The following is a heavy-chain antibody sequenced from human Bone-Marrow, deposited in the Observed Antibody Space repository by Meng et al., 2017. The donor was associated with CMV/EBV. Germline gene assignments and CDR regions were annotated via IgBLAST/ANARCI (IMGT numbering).Heavy chain of an antibody. V-gene: IGHV4-61*01. J-gene: IGHJ4*02. CDR1: GASVRSGTDY. Sequence: SETLSLTCTVSGASVRSGTDYWSWIRQPPGKGLEWIGYISYSGTTNYNPSLKSRVTITGDTSRNQFSLRLRSVTAADTAIYYCVRDRAGRYDYCGQGTLVTVSS. CDR3: VRDRAGRYDY. D-gene: IGHD1-26*01. CDR2: ISYSGTT.